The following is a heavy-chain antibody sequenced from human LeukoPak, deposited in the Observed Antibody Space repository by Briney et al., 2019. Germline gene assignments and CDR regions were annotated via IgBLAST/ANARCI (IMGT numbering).Heavy chain of an antibody. J-gene: IGHJ3*01. V-gene: IGHV5-51*01. CDR2: IYPGDSGP. CDR1: GYTFTSYC. CDR3: GMSGDRVPLQDDVFDV. Sequence: GESLKISCKVSGYTFTSYCIGWVRQMPGKGLEWMGIIYPGDSGPTYTPSFQSHVIISVEKSINTAYLLWSSLQASDTAMYYCGMSGDRVPLQDDVFDVWGQGKMVTVST. D-gene: IGHD1-26*01.